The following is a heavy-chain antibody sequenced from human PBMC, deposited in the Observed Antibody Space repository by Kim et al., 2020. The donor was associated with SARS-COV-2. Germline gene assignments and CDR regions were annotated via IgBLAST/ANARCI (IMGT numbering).Heavy chain of an antibody. V-gene: IGHV3-64D*06. D-gene: IGHD1-7*01. J-gene: IGHJ6*02. CDR2: IIYNGDTT. Sequence: GGSLRLSCSASGFTFSDYALHWVRQAPGKGLEYVAGIIYNGDTTYYGDSVKGRFTISRDNSRNTLYLQMNRLRGEDTAVYHCVKDRTRSSLDYGMDVWG. CDR1: GFTFSDYA. CDR3: VKDRTRSSLDYGMDV.